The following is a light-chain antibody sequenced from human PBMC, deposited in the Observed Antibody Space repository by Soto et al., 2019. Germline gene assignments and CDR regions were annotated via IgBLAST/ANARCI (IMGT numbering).Light chain of an antibody. V-gene: IGKV1-27*01. CDR3: QKHNSAPFT. Sequence: DIQMTQSPSSLSASVGDRVTITCRASQGISNYLAWYQQKPGKVPKLLIYGASTLQSGVPSRFSGSGSGTDFTLTITSLPPEDVATYYCQKHNSAPFTFAPGTKVDVK. J-gene: IGKJ3*01. CDR2: GAS. CDR1: QGISNY.